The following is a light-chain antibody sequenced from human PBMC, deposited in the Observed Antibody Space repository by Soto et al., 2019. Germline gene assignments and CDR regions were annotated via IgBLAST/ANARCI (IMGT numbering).Light chain of an antibody. CDR3: QQYNNWPLT. Sequence: EIVLTQSPVTLSLSPGQRATVACGSSQSVSSSYLAWYQPKPGLAPRLLIYDASSRATGIPDRFSGSGSGTEFTLTISSLQSEDFAVYYCQQYNNWPLTFGGGTKVDI. CDR1: QSVSSSY. CDR2: DAS. V-gene: IGKV3D-20*01. J-gene: IGKJ4*01.